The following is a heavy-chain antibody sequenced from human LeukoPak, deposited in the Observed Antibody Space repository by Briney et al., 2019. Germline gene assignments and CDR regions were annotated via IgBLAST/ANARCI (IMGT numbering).Heavy chain of an antibody. CDR2: ISWNSGSI. J-gene: IGHJ4*02. CDR1: GFTFDDYA. V-gene: IGHV3-9*01. CDR3: ARDHAYRTDY. Sequence: PGGSLRLSCAASGFTFDDYAMHWVRQAPGKGLEWVSGISWNSGSIGYADSVKGRFTISRDNAKNSLYLQMSSLRAEDTAVYYCARDHAYRTDYWGQGTLVTVSS. D-gene: IGHD2-2*01.